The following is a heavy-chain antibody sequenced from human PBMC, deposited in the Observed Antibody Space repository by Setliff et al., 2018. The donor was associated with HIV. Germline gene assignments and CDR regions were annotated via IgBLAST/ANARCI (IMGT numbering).Heavy chain of an antibody. CDR3: ARGFHGNSGYPPHWFGP. J-gene: IGHJ5*02. Sequence: GASVKVSCKASGYTFSNYGITWVRQAPGQGLEWMGWISTYNGNTNYEQKLQGRVTMTTDTSTSTAYMELRSLRSDDTAVYYCARGFHGNSGYPPHWFGPWGQGTLVTVSS. CDR1: GYTFSNYG. D-gene: IGHD5-12*01. CDR2: ISTYNGNT. V-gene: IGHV1-18*01.